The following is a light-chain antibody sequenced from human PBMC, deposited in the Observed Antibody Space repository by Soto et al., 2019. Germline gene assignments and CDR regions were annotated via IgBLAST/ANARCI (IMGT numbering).Light chain of an antibody. CDR1: SGSIASNH. Sequence: NFMLTQSHSVSESPGKTVTISCTRSSGSIASNHVQWYQQRPGSAPILVIYEDNQRPSGVPDRFSASIDSSSNSASLTISGLKTEDEADFYCHSFDSSTWVFGGGTQLTVL. J-gene: IGLJ3*02. V-gene: IGLV6-57*04. CDR2: EDN. CDR3: HSFDSSTWV.